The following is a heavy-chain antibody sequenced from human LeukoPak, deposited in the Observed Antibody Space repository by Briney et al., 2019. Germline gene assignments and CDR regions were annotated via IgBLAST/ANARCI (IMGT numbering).Heavy chain of an antibody. D-gene: IGHD1-26*01. CDR2: ISTSSSTI. V-gene: IGHV3-48*01. CDR1: GFTFSSYS. J-gene: IGHJ6*03. CDR3: ARVGGDPPYYYHYMDV. Sequence: PGGSLRLSCAASGFTFSSYSMNWVRQAPGKGLEWVSYISTSSSTIYNADSVKGRFTISRDNAKNSLYLQMNSLRAEDTAVCYCARVGGDPPYYYHYMDVWGKGTTVTVSS.